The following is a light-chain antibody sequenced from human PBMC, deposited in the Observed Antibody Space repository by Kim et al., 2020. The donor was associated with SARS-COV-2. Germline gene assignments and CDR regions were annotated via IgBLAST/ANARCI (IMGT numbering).Light chain of an antibody. CDR1: SGNIADNY. Sequence: GNTRTISCTRTSGNIADNYGQWYQQRPGSAPTIVIYEDSERPSGVPDRFSGSIDTSSSSASLTISGLKTEDEADYYCQSYDISNVIFGGGTQLTVL. CDR3: QSYDISNVI. CDR2: EDS. V-gene: IGLV6-57*03. J-gene: IGLJ2*01.